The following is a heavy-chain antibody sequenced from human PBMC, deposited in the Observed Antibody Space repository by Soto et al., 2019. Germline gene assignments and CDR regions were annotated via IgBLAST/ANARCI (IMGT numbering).Heavy chain of an antibody. Sequence: TLSLTCTVSGGSIRSSSYYWGWIRQPPGKGLEWIGTMYYSGNTYYNPSLKSRVTISVDTSKNQFSLKLSSVTAADTSVYYCARYFDRSNHFDYWGQGTLGTDSS. J-gene: IGHJ4*02. V-gene: IGHV4-39*01. CDR3: ARYFDRSNHFDY. D-gene: IGHD3-9*01. CDR2: MYYSGNT. CDR1: GGSIRSSSYY.